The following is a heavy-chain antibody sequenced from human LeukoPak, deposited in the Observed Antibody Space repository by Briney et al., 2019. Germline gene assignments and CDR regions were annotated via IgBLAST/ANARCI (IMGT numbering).Heavy chain of an antibody. CDR2: IIPIFGTA. J-gene: IGHJ6*02. CDR3: ARDPKNYYDSSGTSYYYYGMDV. D-gene: IGHD3-22*01. V-gene: IGHV1-69*13. Sequence: ASVKVSCKASGGTFSSYVISWVRQAPGQGLEWMGGIIPIFGTANYAQKFQGRVTITADESTSTAYMELSSLRSEDTAVYYCARDPKNYYDSSGTSYYYYGMDVWGQGTTVTVSS. CDR1: GGTFSSYV.